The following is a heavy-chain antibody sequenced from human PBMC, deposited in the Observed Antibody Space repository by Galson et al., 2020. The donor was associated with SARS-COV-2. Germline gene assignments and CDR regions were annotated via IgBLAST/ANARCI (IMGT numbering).Heavy chain of an antibody. CDR2: INHGGSS. CDR1: GESLSSYY. D-gene: IGHD3-10*01. V-gene: IGHV4-34*01. CDR3: ARPYFGSGSYLVI. Sequence: SQASETLSLTCTVYGESLSSYYCGWIRQPPGKGLEWIGEINHGGSSNYNPSLRSRVTLSVDASKNQFSLKLRSVTAADTAVYYCARPYFGSGSYLVIWGQGNLVTVSS. J-gene: IGHJ4*02.